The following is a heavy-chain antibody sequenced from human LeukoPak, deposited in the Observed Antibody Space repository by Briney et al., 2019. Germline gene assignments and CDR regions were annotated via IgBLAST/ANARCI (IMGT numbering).Heavy chain of an antibody. J-gene: IGHJ4*02. Sequence: GSLRLSCAASGFTLSSYWMSWIRQPPGKALEWLGHIYYSGSTTYSPSLKSRLTISVDTSRNQFSLSLISVTAADTAVYYCARGGQLAVPDPFDSWGQGTLVTVSS. V-gene: IGHV4-59*01. D-gene: IGHD6-19*01. CDR1: GFTLSSYW. CDR3: ARGGQLAVPDPFDS. CDR2: IYYSGST.